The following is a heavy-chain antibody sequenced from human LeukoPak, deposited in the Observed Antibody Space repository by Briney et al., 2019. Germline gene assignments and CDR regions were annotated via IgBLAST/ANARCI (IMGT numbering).Heavy chain of an antibody. V-gene: IGHV3-7*01. D-gene: IGHD3-22*01. CDR2: IKQDGSEK. CDR3: AREKTYYYDSSGPQGD. J-gene: IGHJ4*02. CDR1: GFTFSDYY. Sequence: GGSLRLSCAASGFTFSDYYMSWIRQAPGKGLEWVANIKQDGSEKYYVDSVKGRFTISRDNAKNSLYLQMNSLRAEDTAVYYCAREKTYYYDSSGPQGDWGQGTLVTVSS.